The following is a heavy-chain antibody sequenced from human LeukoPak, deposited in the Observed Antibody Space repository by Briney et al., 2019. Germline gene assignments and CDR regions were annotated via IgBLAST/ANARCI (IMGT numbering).Heavy chain of an antibody. V-gene: IGHV3-30*18. CDR2: ISYDGSIQ. D-gene: IGHD1-14*01. CDR3: AKFYPAYISRKSPPGDY. Sequence: GGSLRLSCVASGLNFSNYGMHWVRQPPGKGLEWVAVISYDGSIQYYADSVKGRFTISRDNSKNTLYLQMSSLRPEDTGLYYCAKFYPAYISRKSPPGDYWGQGTRVTVSS. CDR1: GLNFSNYG. J-gene: IGHJ4*02.